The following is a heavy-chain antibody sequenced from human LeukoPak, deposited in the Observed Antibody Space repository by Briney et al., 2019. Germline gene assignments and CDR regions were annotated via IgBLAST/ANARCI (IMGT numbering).Heavy chain of an antibody. J-gene: IGHJ4*02. CDR3: ARLPNYYDSSGYYEDHDY. CDR2: IYSGGST. Sequence: GGSLGLSCAASGFTVSSNYMSWVRQAPGKGLEWVSVIYSGGSTYYADSVKGRFTISRDNSKNTLYLQMNSLRAEDTAVYYCARLPNYYDSSGYYEDHDYWGQGTLVTVSS. D-gene: IGHD3-22*01. V-gene: IGHV3-66*01. CDR1: GFTVSSNY.